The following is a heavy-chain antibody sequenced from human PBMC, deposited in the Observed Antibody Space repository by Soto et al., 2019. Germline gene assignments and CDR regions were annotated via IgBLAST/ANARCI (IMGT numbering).Heavy chain of an antibody. CDR2: IYYSGST. CDR1: GGSISSYY. Sequence: PSETLSLTCTVSGGSISSYYWSWIRQPPGKGLEWIGYIYYSGSTNYNPSPKSRVTISVDTSKNQFSLKLSSVTAADTAVYYCARAVYGDYRLVYYYYYMDVWGKGTTVTVSS. D-gene: IGHD4-17*01. J-gene: IGHJ6*03. V-gene: IGHV4-59*01. CDR3: ARAVYGDYRLVYYYYYMDV.